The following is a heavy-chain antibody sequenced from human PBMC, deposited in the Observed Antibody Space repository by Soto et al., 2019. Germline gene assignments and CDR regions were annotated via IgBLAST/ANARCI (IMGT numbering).Heavy chain of an antibody. CDR3: ERSPLGHCYYYVMDV. J-gene: IGHJ6*02. Sequence: ASVNVSFKASGYTFTGYYMHWVRQAPGQWLEWLGWIKPNSGGTNYAQKFQGRATMKRDTYISQAYTELSRLRSDDTAVDYCERSPLGHCYYYVMDVWSRGATVAVSS. CDR2: IKPNSGGT. V-gene: IGHV1-2*02. CDR1: GYTFTGYY.